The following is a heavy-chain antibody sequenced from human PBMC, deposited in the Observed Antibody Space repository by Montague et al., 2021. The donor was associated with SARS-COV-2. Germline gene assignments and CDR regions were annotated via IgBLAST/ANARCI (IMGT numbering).Heavy chain of an antibody. CDR1: GGSFSGYY. Sequence: SETLSLTCAVYGGSFSGYYWCWIRQPPGKGLEWIGEIYHSGSTNYNPSLKSRVTISVDTSKNQFSLRLSSVTAADTAVYYCAREPQVGAMDYWGQGTLVTVSS. CDR3: AREPQVGAMDY. J-gene: IGHJ4*02. D-gene: IGHD1-26*01. V-gene: IGHV4-34*01. CDR2: IYHSGST.